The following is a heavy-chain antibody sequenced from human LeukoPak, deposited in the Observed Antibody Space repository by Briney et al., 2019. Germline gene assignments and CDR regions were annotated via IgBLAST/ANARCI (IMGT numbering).Heavy chain of an antibody. CDR2: LYSGGST. Sequence: PGGSLSLSCAASGFAFSSNYMNWVRQAPGKGLEWVSILYSGGSTYYTDSVKGRFTVSRDSSGNTLFLHMTRLKTEDTAVYFCARVGDHYHWYLDVWGRGTLVTVSS. CDR3: ARVGDHYHWYLDV. J-gene: IGHJ2*01. CDR1: GFAFSSNY. D-gene: IGHD3-10*01. V-gene: IGHV3-53*01.